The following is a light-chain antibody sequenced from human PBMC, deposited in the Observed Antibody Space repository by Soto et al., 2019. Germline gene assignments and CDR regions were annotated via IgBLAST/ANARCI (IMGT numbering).Light chain of an antibody. CDR1: SSDIGSNP. J-gene: IGLJ2*01. CDR3: SSWDDNIYGPV. V-gene: IGLV1-44*01. Sequence: QSVLTQPPSASGTPGQRGAISCSGGSSDIGSNPVNWYLHLPVAAPKLLLYRDNQRPSGVPDRFSGSKSGTSASLTISGIQSEDEADYFCSSWDDNIYGPVFGGGTKLTVL. CDR2: RDN.